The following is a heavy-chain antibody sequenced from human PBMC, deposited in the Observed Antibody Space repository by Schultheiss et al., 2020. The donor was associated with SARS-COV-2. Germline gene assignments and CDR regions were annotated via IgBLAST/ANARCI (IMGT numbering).Heavy chain of an antibody. Sequence: SETLSLTCAVYGGSFSGYYWSWIRQPPGKGLEWIGEIYHSGSTNYNPSLKSRVTISVDKSKNQFSLKLSSVTAADTAVYYCARGSNAGYCSGGSCYSGEYFQHWGQGTLVTVSS. CDR3: ARGSNAGYCSGGSCYSGEYFQH. V-gene: IGHV4-34*01. D-gene: IGHD2-15*01. CDR2: IYHSGST. CDR1: GGSFSGYY. J-gene: IGHJ1*01.